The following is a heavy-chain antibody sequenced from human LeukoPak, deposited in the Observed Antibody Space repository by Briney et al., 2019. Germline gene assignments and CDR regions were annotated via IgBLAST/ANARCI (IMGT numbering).Heavy chain of an antibody. J-gene: IGHJ4*02. V-gene: IGHV1-24*01. CDR1: GYTLTELS. D-gene: IGHD3-22*01. CDR2: FDPEDGET. Sequence: ASVKVSCKVSGYTLTELSMHWVRQAPGKGLEWMGGFDPEDGETIYAQKFQGRVTMTEDTSTDTAYMELSSLRSEDTAVYYCARDLHYYYDSSGYFGYWGQGTLVTVSS. CDR3: ARDLHYYYDSSGYFGY.